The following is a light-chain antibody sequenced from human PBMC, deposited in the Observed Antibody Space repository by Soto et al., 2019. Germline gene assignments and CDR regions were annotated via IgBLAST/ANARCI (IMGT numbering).Light chain of an antibody. Sequence: EIVLTQSPGTLSLSPGERATLSCRASQSVSSNLAWYQQKPGQAPRLLIYGASTRATGIPARFSGSGSGTEFTLTISSLQSEDFAVYYCQQYIRWPLTFGQGTKVDI. CDR1: QSVSSN. V-gene: IGKV3-15*01. J-gene: IGKJ1*01. CDR2: GAS. CDR3: QQYIRWPLT.